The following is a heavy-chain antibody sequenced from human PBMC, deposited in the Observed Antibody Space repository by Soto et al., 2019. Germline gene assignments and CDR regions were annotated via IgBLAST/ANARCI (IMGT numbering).Heavy chain of an antibody. CDR1: GGSFSGYY. V-gene: IGHV4-34*01. CDR2: INHSGST. CDR3: ARGRLRYFDWFS. Sequence: QVQLQQWGAGLLKPSETLSLTCAVYGGSFSGYYWSWIRQPPGKGLEWIGEINHSGSTNYNPSLKSRVTISVDTSKNQFSLKLSSVTAADTAEYYCARGRLRYFDWFSWGQGTLVTVSS. D-gene: IGHD3-9*01. J-gene: IGHJ4*02.